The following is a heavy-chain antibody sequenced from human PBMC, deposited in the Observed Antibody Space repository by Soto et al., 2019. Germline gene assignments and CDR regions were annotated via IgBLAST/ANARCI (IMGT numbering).Heavy chain of an antibody. D-gene: IGHD1-1*01. CDR2: IMPIFRTP. Sequence: QVQLEQSGAEVKKPGSSVKVSCKASGGTFRNSAISWVRQAPGQGLEWMGGIMPIFRTPDYAQKFQGRVTITADESTSTAYMELSGLRADDTAVYYCARDNDRPQLGGNYYYSLAVWGHGTTVTVSS. CDR3: ARDNDRPQLGGNYYYSLAV. CDR1: GGTFRNSA. V-gene: IGHV1-69*12. J-gene: IGHJ6*02.